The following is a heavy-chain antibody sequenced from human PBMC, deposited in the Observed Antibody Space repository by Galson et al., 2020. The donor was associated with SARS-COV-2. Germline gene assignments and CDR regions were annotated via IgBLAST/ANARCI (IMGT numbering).Heavy chain of an antibody. J-gene: IGHJ3*02. CDR2: ISYDGSNK. CDR1: GFTFSSYA. D-gene: IGHD3-22*01. Sequence: GESLQISCAASGFTFSSYAMHWVRQAPGKGLEWVAVISYDGSNKYYADSVKGRFTISRDNSKNTLYLQMNSLRAEDTAVYYCASRLGVIPTAPNAFDIWGQGTIVTVSS. CDR3: ASRLGVIPTAPNAFDI. V-gene: IGHV3-30-3*01.